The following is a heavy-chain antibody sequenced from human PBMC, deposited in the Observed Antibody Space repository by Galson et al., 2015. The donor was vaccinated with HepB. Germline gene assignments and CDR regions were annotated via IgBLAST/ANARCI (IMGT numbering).Heavy chain of an antibody. D-gene: IGHD4-17*01. CDR3: AKGDYGDYLHYFEY. CDR1: GFTFSSFA. Sequence: SLRLSCAASGFTFSSFAMSWVRQAPGKGLEWVSAIGGSGGNTYYADSVKGRFTISRDNSKNTLYLQMNSPRAEDTAIYYCAKGDYGDYLHYFEYWGQGTLVTVSS. J-gene: IGHJ4*02. V-gene: IGHV3-23*01. CDR2: IGGSGGNT.